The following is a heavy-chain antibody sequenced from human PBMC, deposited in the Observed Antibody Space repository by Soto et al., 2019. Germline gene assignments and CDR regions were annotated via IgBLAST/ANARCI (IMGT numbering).Heavy chain of an antibody. CDR3: ARRRVGATTIGYFDY. J-gene: IGHJ4*02. CDR1: GGSISSSSYY. Sequence: SETLSLTCTVSGGSISSSSYYWGWIRQPPGKGLEWIGSIYYSGGTYYNPSLKSRVTISVDTSKNQFSLKLSSVTAADTAVYYCARRRVGATTIGYFDYWGQGTLVTVSS. V-gene: IGHV4-39*01. CDR2: IYYSGGT. D-gene: IGHD1-26*01.